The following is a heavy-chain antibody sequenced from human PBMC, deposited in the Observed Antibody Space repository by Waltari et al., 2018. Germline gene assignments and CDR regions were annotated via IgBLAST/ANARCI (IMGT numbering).Heavy chain of an antibody. J-gene: IGHJ4*02. Sequence: QVQLVQSVAEVKKPGSSVKVSCKASGGPFSSYAISWVRQAPGQGLEWMGGIIPIFVTANYAQKFQGRVTITADESTSTAYMELSSLRSEDTAVYYCARAPTVTLYYFDYWGQGTLVTVSS. CDR2: IIPIFVTA. CDR3: ARAPTVTLYYFDY. D-gene: IGHD4-4*01. CDR1: GGPFSSYA. V-gene: IGHV1-69*01.